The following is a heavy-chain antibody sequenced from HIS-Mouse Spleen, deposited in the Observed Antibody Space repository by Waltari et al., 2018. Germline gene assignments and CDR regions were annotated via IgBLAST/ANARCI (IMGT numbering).Heavy chain of an antibody. CDR3: AREIPYSSSWYDWYFDL. CDR2: SYYSGST. V-gene: IGHV4-39*07. CDR1: GGSISSSSYY. D-gene: IGHD6-13*01. Sequence: QLQLQESGPGLVKPSETLSLTCTVSGGSISSSSYYWGWIRQPPGKGLEWIGSSYYSGSTYSNPSLKSRVTISVATSKNQFSLKLSAVTAADMAVYYCAREIPYSSSWYDWYFDLWGRGTLVTVSS. J-gene: IGHJ2*01.